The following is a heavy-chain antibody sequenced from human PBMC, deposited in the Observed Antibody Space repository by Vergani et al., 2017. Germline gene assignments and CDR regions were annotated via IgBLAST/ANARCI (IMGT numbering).Heavy chain of an antibody. J-gene: IGHJ4*02. CDR3: TSLRITMVRGVTTQDY. D-gene: IGHD3-10*01. CDR1: GFTFSGSA. V-gene: IGHV3-73*01. CDR2: IRSKANSYAT. Sequence: EVQLVESGGGLVQPGGSLKLSCAASGFTFSGSAMHWVRQASGKGLEWVGRIRSKANSYATAYAASVKGRFTISRDDSKNTAYLQMNSLTTEDTAVYCCTSLRITMVRGVTTQDYWGQGTLVTVSS.